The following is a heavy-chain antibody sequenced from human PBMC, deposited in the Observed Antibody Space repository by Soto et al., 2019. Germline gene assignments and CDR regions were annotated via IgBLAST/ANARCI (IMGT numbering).Heavy chain of an antibody. D-gene: IGHD3-22*01. Sequence: SGGSLRLSCAASGFTFSSYWMSWVRQAPGKGLEWVANIKQDGSEKYYVDSVKGRFTISRDNAKNSLYLQMNSLRAEDTAVYYCARDQYYYDSSGYSLMPFDYWGQGTLVTVSS. CDR1: GFTFSSYW. CDR3: ARDQYYYDSSGYSLMPFDY. CDR2: IKQDGSEK. J-gene: IGHJ4*02. V-gene: IGHV3-7*01.